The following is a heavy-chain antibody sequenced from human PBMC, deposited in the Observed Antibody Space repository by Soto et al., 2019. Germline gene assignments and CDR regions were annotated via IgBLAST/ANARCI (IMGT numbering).Heavy chain of an antibody. CDR3: ARDSSWYPPGWFDP. CDR2: ISAYNGNT. V-gene: IGHV1-18*01. J-gene: IGHJ5*02. CDR1: GYTFTSYG. D-gene: IGHD6-13*01. Sequence: QVQLVQSGAEVKKPGASVKVSCKASGYTFTSYGISWVRQAPGQGLEWMGWISAYNGNTNYAQKFQGRVTRTTHTPTSTPYMGSRCRRSDATAMYDCARDSSWYPPGWFDPRGKGPLATVSS.